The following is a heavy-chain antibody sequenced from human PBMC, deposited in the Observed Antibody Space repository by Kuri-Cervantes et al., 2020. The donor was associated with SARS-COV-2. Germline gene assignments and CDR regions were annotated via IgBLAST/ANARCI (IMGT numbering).Heavy chain of an antibody. J-gene: IGHJ4*02. CDR3: AGAGRSGSYPDY. CDR1: GSTFSSYS. CDR2: ISSSSSYI. D-gene: IGHD1-26*01. V-gene: IGHV3-21*01. Sequence: GESLKISCAASGSTFSSYSMNWVRQAPGKGLEWVSSISSSSSYIYYADSVKGRFTISRDNAKNSLYLQMNSLRAEDTAVYYCAGAGRSGSYPDYWGQGTLGTVSS.